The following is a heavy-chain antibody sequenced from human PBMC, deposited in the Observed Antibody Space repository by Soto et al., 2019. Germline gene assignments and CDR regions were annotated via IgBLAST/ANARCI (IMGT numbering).Heavy chain of an antibody. CDR2: ISYSGST. Sequence: PSETLSLTCTVSGGSISSYYWSWIRQPPGKGLEWIGYISYSGSTNYNPSLKSRVTISVDTSKNQFSLKLSSVTAADTALYYCARVRLFGGYYYYGMDVWGQGTTVTVSS. J-gene: IGHJ6*02. CDR1: GGSISSYY. V-gene: IGHV4-59*01. CDR3: ARVRLFGGYYYYGMDV. D-gene: IGHD3-3*01.